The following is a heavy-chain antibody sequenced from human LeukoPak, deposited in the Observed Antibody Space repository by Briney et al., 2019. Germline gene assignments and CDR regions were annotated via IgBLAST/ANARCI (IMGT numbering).Heavy chain of an antibody. J-gene: IGHJ4*02. Sequence: GASVKVSCKAFGYTFTSYYMHWVRQAPGQGLEWMGIINPSGGSTSYAQKFQGRVTMTRDTSTSTVYMELSSLRSEDTAVYYCARDTPYCSSTSCYPSHFDYWGQGTLVTVSS. V-gene: IGHV1-46*01. CDR3: ARDTPYCSSTSCYPSHFDY. CDR2: INPSGGST. D-gene: IGHD2-2*01. CDR1: GYTFTSYY.